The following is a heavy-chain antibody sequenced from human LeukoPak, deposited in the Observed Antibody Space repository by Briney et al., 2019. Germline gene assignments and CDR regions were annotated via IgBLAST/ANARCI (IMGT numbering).Heavy chain of an antibody. CDR2: INHSGST. CDR1: GGSFSGYY. Sequence: SETLSLTCAVYGGSFSGYYWSWIRQPPGKGLEWIGEINHSGSTNYNPSLKSRVTISVDTSKNQFSLKLSSVTAADTAVYYCARGPPTADIVVVVADLAGAFDIWGPRDNGHRLF. D-gene: IGHD2-15*01. CDR3: ARGPPTADIVVVVADLAGAFDI. J-gene: IGHJ3*02. V-gene: IGHV4-34*01.